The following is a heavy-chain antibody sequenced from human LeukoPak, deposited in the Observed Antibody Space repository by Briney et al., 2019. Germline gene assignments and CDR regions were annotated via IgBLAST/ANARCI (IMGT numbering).Heavy chain of an antibody. J-gene: IGHJ4*02. CDR1: GASISSGGYS. V-gene: IGHV4-30-2*01. D-gene: IGHD5-12*01. CDR3: ARGDPEDIVATIPVTFDY. CDR2: IYHSGST. Sequence: SQTLSLTCAVSGASISSGGYSWSWIRQPPGKGLEWIGYIYHSGSTYYNPSLKSRVTISVDRSKNQFSLKLSSVTAADTAVYYCARGDPEDIVATIPVTFDYWGQGTLVTVSS.